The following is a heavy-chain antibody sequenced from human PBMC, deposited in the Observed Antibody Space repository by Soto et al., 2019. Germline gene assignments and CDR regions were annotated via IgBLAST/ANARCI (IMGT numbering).Heavy chain of an antibody. Sequence: EVQLLESGGGLVQPGGSLRLSCAASGFTFSSYAMSWVRQAPGKGLEWVSAISGSGGSTYYADSVKGRFTISRDNSKNTLLLQMNSLGAEDTAVYYCAKDSNKYSSSLRGRYFDYWGQGIGVTVSS. CDR3: AKDSNKYSSSLRGRYFDY. CDR2: ISGSGGST. J-gene: IGHJ4*02. CDR1: GFTFSSYA. D-gene: IGHD4-4*01. V-gene: IGHV3-23*01.